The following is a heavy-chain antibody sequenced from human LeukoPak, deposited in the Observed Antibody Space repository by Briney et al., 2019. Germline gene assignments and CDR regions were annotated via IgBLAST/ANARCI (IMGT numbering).Heavy chain of an antibody. V-gene: IGHV6-1*01. CDR3: ARGDPEPHDFWSGYYPPNFDY. D-gene: IGHD3-3*01. CDR1: GDSVSSNSAA. J-gene: IGHJ4*02. CDR2: TYYRSKWPN. Sequence: SQTLSLTCAISGDSVSSNSAAWNWIRQSPSRVLEWLGRTYYRSKWPNDYAMSVKSRITINPHTSKNQFSLQLSSVTAADTAVYYCARGDPEPHDFWSGYYPPNFDYWGQGTLVTVSS.